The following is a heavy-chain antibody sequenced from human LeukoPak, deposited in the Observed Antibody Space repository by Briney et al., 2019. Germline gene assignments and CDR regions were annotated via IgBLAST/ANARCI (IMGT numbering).Heavy chain of an antibody. CDR2: ITGSGDST. CDR1: GFSFSSYA. CDR3: AFGPHQQWLLADY. D-gene: IGHD6-19*01. V-gene: IGHV3-23*01. J-gene: IGHJ4*02. Sequence: GGSLRLSCAVSGFSFSSYAVGWVRQTPGKGLQLVSTITGSGDSTYCVDSVNGRFTISRDNSKNTLYLQVNSLRADDTALYYCAFGPHQQWLLADYWGQGTLVTVSS.